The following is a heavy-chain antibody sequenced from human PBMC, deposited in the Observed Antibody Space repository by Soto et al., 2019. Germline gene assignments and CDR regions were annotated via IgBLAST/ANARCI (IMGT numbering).Heavy chain of an antibody. V-gene: IGHV3-23*01. CDR2: ISGSGGST. Sequence: PGGSLRLSCAASGFTFSSYAMSWVRQAPGKGLEWVSAISGSGGSTYYADSVKGRFTFSRDNSKNTLYLQMNSLRAEDTAVYYCAKGTGLAYCGGDCSHYYYYGMDVWGQGTTVTVAS. CDR1: GFTFSSYA. J-gene: IGHJ6*02. CDR3: AKGTGLAYCGGDCSHYYYYGMDV. D-gene: IGHD2-21*02.